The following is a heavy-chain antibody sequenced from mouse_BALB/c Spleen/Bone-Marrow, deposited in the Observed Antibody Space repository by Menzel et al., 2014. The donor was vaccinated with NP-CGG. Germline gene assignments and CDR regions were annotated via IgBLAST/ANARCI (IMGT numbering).Heavy chain of an antibody. CDR1: GFTLSDFY. D-gene: IGHD2-10*02. Sequence: EVKLVESGGGLVQPGDSLRLSCATSGFTLSDFYMEWVRQPPGKRLEWIAASRNKAKYYTTEYSAPVKGRFIVSRDTSQSVLYLQMNALRAEDTAIYYCARDVGYGNYFVYWGQGTLVTVSA. CDR3: ARDVGYGNYFVY. CDR2: SRNKAKYYTT. J-gene: IGHJ3*01. V-gene: IGHV7-1*02.